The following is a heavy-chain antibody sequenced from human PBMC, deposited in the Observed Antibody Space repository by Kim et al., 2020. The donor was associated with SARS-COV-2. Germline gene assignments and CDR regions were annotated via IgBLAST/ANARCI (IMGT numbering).Heavy chain of an antibody. CDR2: INHSGST. D-gene: IGHD2-15*01. CDR3: ARGHEVVPYNFDY. CDR1: GGSFSGYY. V-gene: IGHV4-34*01. Sequence: SETLSLTCAVYGGSFSGYYWSWIRQPPGKGLEWIGEINHSGSTNYNPSLKSRVTISVDTSKNQFSLKLSSVTAADTAVYYCARGHEVVPYNFDYWGQGTLVTVSS. J-gene: IGHJ4*02.